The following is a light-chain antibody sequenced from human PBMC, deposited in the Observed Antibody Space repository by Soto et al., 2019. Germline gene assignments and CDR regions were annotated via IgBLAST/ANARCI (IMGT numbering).Light chain of an antibody. V-gene: IGKV2-30*01. CDR2: KFS. J-gene: IGKJ1*01. Sequence: DVVMTQSPLSLPVTLGQPASISCRSSQTLVYSDVNTFLNWSQQRPGQSPRRLIYKFSNRDCGVPDRFSGSGSGNVLTLKSSRVEAEGVGIYSCMQGTHWPPTCGQGTKVEIK. CDR3: MQGTHWPPT. CDR1: QTLVYSDVNTF.